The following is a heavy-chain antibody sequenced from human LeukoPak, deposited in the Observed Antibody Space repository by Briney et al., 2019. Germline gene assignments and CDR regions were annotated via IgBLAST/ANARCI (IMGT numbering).Heavy chain of an antibody. D-gene: IGHD3-10*01. CDR3: ASSVLWFGELSYFDY. J-gene: IGHJ4*02. CDR2: ISAYNGNT. V-gene: IGHV1-18*01. Sequence: ASVKVSCKASGYTFTSYGITWVRQAPGQGLEWMGWISAYNGNTNYAQKLQGRVTMTTDTSTSTAYMELRSLRSDDTAVYYCASSVLWFGELSYFDYWGQGTLVTVSS. CDR1: GYTFTSYG.